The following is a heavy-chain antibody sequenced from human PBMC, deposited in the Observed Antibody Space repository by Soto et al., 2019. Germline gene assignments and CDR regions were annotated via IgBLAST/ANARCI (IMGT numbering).Heavy chain of an antibody. CDR1: GLTFSRYW. CDR3: ARDATYYDILTLGY. D-gene: IGHD3-9*01. J-gene: IGHJ4*02. CDR2: IKEDGSEK. V-gene: IGHV3-7*01. Sequence: GGSLRLSCVASGLTFSRYWMSWVRQAPGKGLEWVANIKEDGSEKYYVDSVKGRFTISRDNAKNSLYLQMNSLRAEDTAVYYCARDATYYDILTLGYWGLGTLVTVSS.